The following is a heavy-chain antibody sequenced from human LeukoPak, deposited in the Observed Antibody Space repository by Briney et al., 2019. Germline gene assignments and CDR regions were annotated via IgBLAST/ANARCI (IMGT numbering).Heavy chain of an antibody. CDR3: ARHVPAAEFDY. D-gene: IGHD2-2*01. J-gene: IGHJ4*02. Sequence: SETLSLTCTVSGGSISSYYWSWIRQPPGKGLEWIGYIYYSGSTNYNPSLKSRVTISVDTSKNQFSLKLSSVTAADTAVYYCARHVPAAEFDYWGQGTLVTVSS. V-gene: IGHV4-59*08. CDR2: IYYSGST. CDR1: GGSISSYY.